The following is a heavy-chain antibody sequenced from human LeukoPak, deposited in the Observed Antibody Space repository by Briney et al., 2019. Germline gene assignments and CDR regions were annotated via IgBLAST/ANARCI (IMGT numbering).Heavy chain of an antibody. V-gene: IGHV3-21*04. CDR2: ISSSSSYI. CDR3: AKRGRGKVGADDY. D-gene: IGHD1-26*01. Sequence: TGGSLRLSCAASGFTFSSYSMNWVRQAPGKGLEWVSSISSSSSYIYYADSVKGRFTIFRDNSKNTLYLQMNSLRAEDTALYYCAKRGRGKVGADDYWGQGTLVTVSS. J-gene: IGHJ4*02. CDR1: GFTFSSYS.